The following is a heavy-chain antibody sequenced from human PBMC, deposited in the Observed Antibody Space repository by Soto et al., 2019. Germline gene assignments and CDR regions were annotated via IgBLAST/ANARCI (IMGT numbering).Heavy chain of an antibody. D-gene: IGHD3-3*01. CDR1: GGSISDYF. J-gene: IGHJ3*02. Sequence: SETLSLTCVVSGGSISDYFWSWIRQPPGMALEWIGEINHSGSTNYNPSLKSRVTISVDTSKNQFSLKLSSVTAADTAVYYCARFSGVLRFLEWLSDAFDIWGQGTMVTVSS. CDR2: INHSGST. V-gene: IGHV4-34*01. CDR3: ARFSGVLRFLEWLSDAFDI.